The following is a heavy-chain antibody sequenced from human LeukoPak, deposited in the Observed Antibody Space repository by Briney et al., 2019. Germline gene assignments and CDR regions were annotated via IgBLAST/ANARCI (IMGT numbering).Heavy chain of an antibody. J-gene: IGHJ5*02. CDR2: INTKTGNP. D-gene: IGHD6-13*01. V-gene: IGHV7-4-1*02. CDR3: ARDQQNHWFDP. Sequence: ASVMVSCKASGYIFSNYAMNWVRQAPGQGLEWMGWINTKTGNPTYAQGFTGRFVFSLDTSVSTAYLQISSLKAEDTAVYYCARDQQNHWFDPWGQGTLVTVSS. CDR1: GYIFSNYA.